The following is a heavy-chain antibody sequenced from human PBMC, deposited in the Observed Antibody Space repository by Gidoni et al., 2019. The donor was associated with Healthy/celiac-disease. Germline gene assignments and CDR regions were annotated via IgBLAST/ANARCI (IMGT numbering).Heavy chain of an antibody. CDR3: TRAPGDYYGSGSYVLWFDP. V-gene: IGHV3-49*04. D-gene: IGHD3-10*01. CDR1: GFTFGEYA. Sequence: EGQLVESGGGVVKPGRCVRLSGTASGFTFGEYARSWVRQAPGKGLGCVGFISSNAYGWTTEYAASVKGRFTISRADSKSIAYLQMNSLKTEDTAVYYCTRAPGDYYGSGSYVLWFDPWGQGTLVTVSS. J-gene: IGHJ5*02. CDR2: ISSNAYGWTT.